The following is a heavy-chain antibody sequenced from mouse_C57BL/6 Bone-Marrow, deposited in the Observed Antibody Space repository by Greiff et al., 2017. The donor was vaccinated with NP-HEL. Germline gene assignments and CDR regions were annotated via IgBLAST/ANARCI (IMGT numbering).Heavy chain of an antibody. Sequence: DVKLVESGGGLVQPGESLKLSCESNEYEFPSHDMSWVRKTPEKRLELVAAINSDGGSTSYPDTMERRFIISRDNTKKTLYLQMSSLRSEDTALYYCARQYGNYVRYYFDYWGQGTTLTVSS. J-gene: IGHJ2*01. D-gene: IGHD2-10*02. CDR2: INSDGGST. CDR3: ARQYGNYVRYYFDY. V-gene: IGHV5-2*01. CDR1: EYEFPSHD.